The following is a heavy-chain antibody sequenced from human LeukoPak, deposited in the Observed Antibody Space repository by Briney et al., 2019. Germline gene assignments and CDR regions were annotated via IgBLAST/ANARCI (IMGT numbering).Heavy chain of an antibody. CDR3: ARALAGEEVDY. J-gene: IGHJ4*02. CDR1: GYTFTSYY. Sequence: ASVKVSCKASGYTFTSYYMHWVRQAPGQGLEWMGIINPSGGTTTYAQKFLGRVTMTRDSFTSTVYMELSSLRSEDTAVYYCARALAGEEVDYWGQGTLVTVSS. CDR2: INPSGGTT. D-gene: IGHD6-19*01. V-gene: IGHV1-46*01.